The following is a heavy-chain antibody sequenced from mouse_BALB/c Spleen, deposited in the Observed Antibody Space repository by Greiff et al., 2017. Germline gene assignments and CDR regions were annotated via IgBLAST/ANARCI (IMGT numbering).Heavy chain of an antibody. D-gene: IGHD2-14*01. CDR3: ARSGRYDGFGYAMDY. CDR2: INPYNGAT. V-gene: IGHV1-26*01. J-gene: IGHJ4*01. Sequence: EVQLQQSGPELVKPGASVKISCKASGYSFTGYYMHWVKQSHVKSLEWIGRINPYNGATSYNQNFKDKASLTVDKSSSTAYMELHSLTSEDSAVYYCARSGRYDGFGYAMDYWGQGTSVTVSS. CDR1: GYSFTGYY.